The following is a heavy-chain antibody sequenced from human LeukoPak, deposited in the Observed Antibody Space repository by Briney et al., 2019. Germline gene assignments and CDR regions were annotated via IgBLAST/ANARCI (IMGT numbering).Heavy chain of an antibody. CDR1: GGSISSYY. CDR3: ARDHKRASMSGVSPFDV. J-gene: IGHJ3*01. D-gene: IGHD2-15*01. V-gene: IGHV4-4*07. Sequence: SETLSLTCTVSGGSISSYYWSWIRQPAGKGLEWIGRIYTSGSTNYNPSLKSRVTISVDKSKNQFSLKLSSVTAADTAVYYCARDHKRASMSGVSPFDVWSQGKIVTVSS. CDR2: IYTSGST.